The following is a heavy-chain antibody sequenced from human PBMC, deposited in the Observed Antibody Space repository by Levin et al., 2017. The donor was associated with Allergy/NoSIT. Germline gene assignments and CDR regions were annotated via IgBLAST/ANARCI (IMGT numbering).Heavy chain of an antibody. CDR1: GGSLSSYY. CDR3: ARAGIVAYYHYGLDV. Sequence: SETLSLTCTVSGGSLSSYYWSWIRQPPGEGLEWIGYIFYTGSAKYNPSLKSRVTISVDTSKNQFSLTLTAVTAADTAVYYCARAGIVAYYHYGLDVWGQGATVTVSS. CDR2: IFYTGSA. V-gene: IGHV4-59*01. J-gene: IGHJ6*02. D-gene: IGHD2-15*01.